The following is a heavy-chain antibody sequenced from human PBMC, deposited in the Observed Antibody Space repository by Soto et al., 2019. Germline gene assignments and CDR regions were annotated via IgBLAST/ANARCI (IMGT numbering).Heavy chain of an antibody. J-gene: IGHJ4*02. Sequence: QVQLVQSGAELKKPGASVKVSCKASGYTFSNYDMNWVRQATGQGPEWIGWVNPNNGDTGYAQKYQGRVTLTTDISTTTAYVELTSLRSEDTAIYYCAKVSGKGSAIDFDYWGQGTLITVSS. V-gene: IGHV1-8*01. CDR2: VNPNNGDT. D-gene: IGHD3-10*01. CDR3: AKVSGKGSAIDFDY. CDR1: GYTFSNYD.